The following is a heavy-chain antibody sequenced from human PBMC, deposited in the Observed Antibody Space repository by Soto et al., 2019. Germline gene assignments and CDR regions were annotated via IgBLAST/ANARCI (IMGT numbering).Heavy chain of an antibody. CDR3: ARPLSPLSLVRGATGY. CDR1: GFTFTSYG. D-gene: IGHD3-10*01. V-gene: IGHV3-33*01. CDR2: IWHDGNNK. Sequence: QVQLVESGGDVVQPGRSLRLSCAASGFTFTSYGMHWVRQAPGAGLEWVASIWHDGNNKEYAESVKGRFTISRDNSANTVHLQMNSLRGEDTGVYYCARPLSPLSLVRGATGYWGQGTLVTVSS. J-gene: IGHJ4*02.